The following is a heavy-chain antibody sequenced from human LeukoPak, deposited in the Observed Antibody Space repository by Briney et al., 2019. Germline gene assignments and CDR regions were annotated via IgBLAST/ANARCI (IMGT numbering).Heavy chain of an antibody. CDR2: ISYDGSSK. CDR3: ARGDKQLLFNRNKGGFDP. V-gene: IGHV3-30*04. D-gene: IGHD6-19*01. Sequence: GGSLRLSCAASGFTFSSYALHWVRQAPGKGLEWVTVISYDGSSKYYADSVKGRFTISRDNSKNTPYLQMNSLRPEDTAVYYCARGDKQLLFNRNKGGFDPWGQGALVTVSS. CDR1: GFTFSSYA. J-gene: IGHJ5*02.